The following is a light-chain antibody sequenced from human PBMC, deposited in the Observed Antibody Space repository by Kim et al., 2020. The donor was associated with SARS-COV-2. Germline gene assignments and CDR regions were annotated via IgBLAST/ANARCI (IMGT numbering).Light chain of an antibody. CDR3: QQLNS. V-gene: IGKV1-9*01. CDR1: QGISSY. J-gene: IGKJ3*01. Sequence: IQLTQSPSSLSASVGDRVTITCRASQGISSYLACYQQKPGKAPKLLIYAASTLQSGVPSRFSGSGSGTDFTLTISSLQPEDFATYYCQQLNSFGPGTKVDIK. CDR2: AAS.